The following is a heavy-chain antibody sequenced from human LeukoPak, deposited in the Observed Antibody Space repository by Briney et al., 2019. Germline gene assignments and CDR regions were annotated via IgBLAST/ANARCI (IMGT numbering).Heavy chain of an antibody. CDR3: ARDQGSHDTRFDP. Sequence: SETLSLTCTVSGGSVSSGSYYWSWIRQPPGKGLEWIGYIYYSGSTNYNPSLKSRVTISVDTSKNQFSLKLSSVTAADTAVYYCARDQGSHDTRFDPWGQGTLVTVSS. D-gene: IGHD1-1*01. CDR1: GGSVSSGSYY. J-gene: IGHJ5*02. CDR2: IYYSGST. V-gene: IGHV4-61*01.